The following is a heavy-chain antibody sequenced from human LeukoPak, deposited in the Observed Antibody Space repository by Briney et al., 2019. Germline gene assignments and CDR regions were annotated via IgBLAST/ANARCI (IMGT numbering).Heavy chain of an antibody. V-gene: IGHV4-61*08. D-gene: IGHD4-17*01. CDR3: ASISYGDYGFEAFDI. CDR1: GGSISSGGYY. Sequence: SETLSLTCTVSGGSISSGGYYWSWIRQPPGKGLEWIGYIYYSGSTNYNPPLKSRVTISVDTSKNQFSLKLSSVTAADTAVYYCASISYGDYGFEAFDIWGQGTMVTVSS. CDR2: IYYSGST. J-gene: IGHJ3*02.